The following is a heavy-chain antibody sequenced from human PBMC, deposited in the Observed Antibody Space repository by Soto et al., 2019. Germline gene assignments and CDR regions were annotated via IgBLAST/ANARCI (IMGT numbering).Heavy chain of an antibody. D-gene: IGHD3-10*01. Sequence: VGFLRLSCAVSGFTFANHWMHWVRQAPGKGLEWVAVMKYDGSTTDYADSVKGRFTISRDNSKNTLYLQMNSLRAEDTAVYYCARERITMVRGEYGMDVWGQGTTVTVSS. CDR2: MKYDGSTT. CDR3: ARERITMVRGEYGMDV. J-gene: IGHJ6*02. V-gene: IGHV3-33*08. CDR1: GFTFANHW.